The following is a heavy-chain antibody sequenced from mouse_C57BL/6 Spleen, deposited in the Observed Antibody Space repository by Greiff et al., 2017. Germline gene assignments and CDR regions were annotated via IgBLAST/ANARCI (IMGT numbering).Heavy chain of an antibody. CDR1: GYSITSGYY. Sequence: EVQLVESGPGLVKPSQSLSLTCSVTGYSITSGYYWNWIRQFPGNKLEWMGYISYDGSNNYNPSLKNRISIPRDTSKNQFFLKLNSVTTEDTATYYCAREMTYYDGYSTGDFDVWGTGTTVTVSS. CDR3: AREMTYYDGYSTGDFDV. CDR2: ISYDGSN. D-gene: IGHD2-3*01. J-gene: IGHJ1*03. V-gene: IGHV3-6*01.